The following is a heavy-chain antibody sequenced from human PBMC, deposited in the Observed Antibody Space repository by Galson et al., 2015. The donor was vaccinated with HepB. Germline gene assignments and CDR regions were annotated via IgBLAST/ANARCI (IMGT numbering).Heavy chain of an antibody. CDR1: GFTFNTYG. Sequence: SLRLSCAASGFTFNTYGMHWVRQAPGKGLEWVAVIWYDGSNKYYADSVKGRFTISRDNSKSTLYLQMNSLRAEDTAVYYCATTTQFYYDYGMDVWGQGTTVIVSS. D-gene: IGHD1-7*01. V-gene: IGHV3-33*01. CDR3: ATTTQFYYDYGMDV. CDR2: IWYDGSNK. J-gene: IGHJ6*02.